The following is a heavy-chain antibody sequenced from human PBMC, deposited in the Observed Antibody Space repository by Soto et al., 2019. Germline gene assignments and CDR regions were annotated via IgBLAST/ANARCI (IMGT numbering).Heavy chain of an antibody. D-gene: IGHD2-21*02. V-gene: IGHV1-46*01. J-gene: IGHJ4*02. CDR2: INPSGGST. CDR3: AREETDVVVTAKWPGVHGY. Sequence: ASVKVSCKASGYTFTSYYMHWVRQAPGQGLEWMGIINPSGGSTSYAQKFRGRVTMTRDTSTSTVYMELSSLRSEDTAVYYCAREETDVVVTAKWPGVHGYWGQGTLVTVSS. CDR1: GYTFTSYY.